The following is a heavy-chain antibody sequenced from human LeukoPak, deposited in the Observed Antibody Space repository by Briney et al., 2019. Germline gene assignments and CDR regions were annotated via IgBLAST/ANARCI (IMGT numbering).Heavy chain of an antibody. CDR3: ARGPDYGDRLDFFDY. Sequence: GGSLRLSCAASGFTFSRHWMGWVRQAPGKGPEWVASIKQDGSQYYVDSVKGRFIISRDNAKNSLHLQMNRLRAEDMAVYSCARGPDYGDRLDFFDYWGQGTLVTVSS. CDR1: GFTFSRHW. J-gene: IGHJ4*02. CDR2: IKQDGSQ. D-gene: IGHD4-17*01. V-gene: IGHV3-7*01.